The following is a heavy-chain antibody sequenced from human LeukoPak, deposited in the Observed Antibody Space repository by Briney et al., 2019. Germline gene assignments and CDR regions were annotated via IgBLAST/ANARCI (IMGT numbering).Heavy chain of an antibody. V-gene: IGHV1-46*01. D-gene: IGHD2-15*01. CDR3: ARDQLPVVAAPKSRYYYYYMDV. CDR2: INPSGGST. J-gene: IGHJ6*03. CDR1: GYTFTSYY. Sequence: ASVKVSCTASGYTFTSYYMHWVRQAPGQGLEWMGIINPSGGSTSYAQKFQGRVTMTRDTSTSTDYMELSSLRSEDTAVYYCARDQLPVVAAPKSRYYYYYMDVWGKGPRSPSP.